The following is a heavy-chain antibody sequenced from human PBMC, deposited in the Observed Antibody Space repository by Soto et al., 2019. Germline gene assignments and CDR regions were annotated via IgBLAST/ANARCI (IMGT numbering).Heavy chain of an antibody. Sequence: QVQLQESGPGLVKPSETLSLTCTVSGGSISSYYWSWIRQPPGKGLEWIGYIYYSGSTNYNPSLRSRVTISVDTSKNQFSLKLSSVTAADTAVYYCARRSVLRYFDWPNRGAFDIWGQGTMVTVSS. V-gene: IGHV4-59*08. CDR1: GGSISSYY. CDR2: IYYSGST. CDR3: ARRSVLRYFDWPNRGAFDI. J-gene: IGHJ3*02. D-gene: IGHD3-9*01.